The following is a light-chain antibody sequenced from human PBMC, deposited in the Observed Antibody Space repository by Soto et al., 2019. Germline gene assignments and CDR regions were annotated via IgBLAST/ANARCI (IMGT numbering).Light chain of an antibody. CDR3: QQSYSTLVT. CDR1: QSISSY. Sequence: DIQMTQSPSSLSASVGDRVTITCRASQSISSYLNWYQQKPGKAPTLLIYAASSLQSGVPSRFSGSGSGTDVTLTISSRQPEDFATYYCQQSYSTLVTFGQGTKLEIK. V-gene: IGKV1-39*01. J-gene: IGKJ2*01. CDR2: AAS.